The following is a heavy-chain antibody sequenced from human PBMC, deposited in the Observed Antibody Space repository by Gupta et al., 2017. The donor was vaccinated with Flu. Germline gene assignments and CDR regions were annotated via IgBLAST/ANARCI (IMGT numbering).Heavy chain of an antibody. V-gene: IGHV3-74*01. CDR2: INGDGSRT. D-gene: IGHD6-19*01. J-gene: IGHJ4*02. Sequence: EVQLVESGGGLVQPGGSLRVSCAASGFTFSSYWMHWVRQVPGKGLVWISRINGDGSRTNYADSVKGRFTISRDNAKNTVYLQMNSLSAEDTAVYYCARGHSGGWYVDYWGQGTLVTVS. CDR3: ARGHSGGWYVDY. CDR1: GFTFSSYW.